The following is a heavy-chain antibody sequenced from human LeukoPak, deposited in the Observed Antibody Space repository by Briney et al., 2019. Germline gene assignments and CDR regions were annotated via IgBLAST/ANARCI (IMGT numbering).Heavy chain of an antibody. V-gene: IGHV3-48*04. D-gene: IGHD3-16*01. CDR2: VSISSGTI. J-gene: IGHJ4*02. CDR3: ARAMSTFGGVRNYFDS. Sequence: GGSLRLSCAASGFTFSSYWMSWVRQAPGKGLEWISFVSISSGTIYYADSVNGRFRISRDNAKSSLDLEMNSLRAEDTAVYYCARAMSTFGGVRNYFDSWGQGTLVTVSS. CDR1: GFTFSSYW.